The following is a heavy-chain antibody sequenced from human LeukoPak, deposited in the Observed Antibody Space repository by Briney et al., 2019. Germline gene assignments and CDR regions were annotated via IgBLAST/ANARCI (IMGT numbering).Heavy chain of an antibody. J-gene: IGHJ5*02. CDR2: INIGGTNT. CDR1: GFTFSDYY. Sequence: GGSLRLSCAASGFTFSDYYMSWLRQAPGKGLEWLSYINIGGTNTHYADSVKGRFTISRDKAKKSLYLEMNNLRAEDTAVYYCATDGAGFDTWGQGVLVTVSS. CDR3: ATDGAGFDT. V-gene: IGHV3-11*01.